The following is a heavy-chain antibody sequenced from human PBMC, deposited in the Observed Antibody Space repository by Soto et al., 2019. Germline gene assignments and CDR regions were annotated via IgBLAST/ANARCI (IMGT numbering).Heavy chain of an antibody. J-gene: IGHJ6*02. CDR1: GFTFSSYA. CDR3: ARPYSRRWSVGMDV. V-gene: IGHV3-30-3*01. CDR2: ISTDGSNK. Sequence: QVQLVESGGGVVQPGRSLRLSCAASGFTFSSYAMHWVRQAPGKGLEWVAVISTDGSNKYHADSVKGRFNISRDHSKNTLNLQINSLRAEDTAVYYCARPYSRRWSVGMDVWGQGTTVTVSS. D-gene: IGHD6-13*01.